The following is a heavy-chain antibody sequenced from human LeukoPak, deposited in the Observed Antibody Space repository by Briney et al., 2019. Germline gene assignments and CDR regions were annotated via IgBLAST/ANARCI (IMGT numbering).Heavy chain of an antibody. CDR2: ISGSGGST. CDR3: AKDQGDVYHYYGMDV. CDR1: GFTFSSYV. V-gene: IGHV3-23*01. D-gene: IGHD3-16*01. Sequence: GGSLRLSCAASGFTFSSYVMSWVRQAPGKGLEWVSAISGSGGSTYYADSVKGRFTISRDNSKNTLYLQMNSLRAEDTAVYYCAKDQGDVYHYYGMDVWGQGTTVTVSS. J-gene: IGHJ6*02.